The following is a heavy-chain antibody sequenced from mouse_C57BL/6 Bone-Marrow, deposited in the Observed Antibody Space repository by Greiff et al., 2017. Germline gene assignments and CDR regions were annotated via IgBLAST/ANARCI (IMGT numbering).Heavy chain of an antibody. CDR2: INPNNGGT. Sequence: EVQLQQSGPELVKPGASVKMSCKASGYTFTDYNMHWVKQSPGKSLEWIGYINPNNGGTSYNQKFKGKAKLTVNKSSSTAYMELRSLTSEDSAVYYCARFYDGSHWYFDVWGTGTTVTVSS. CDR1: GYTFTDYN. V-gene: IGHV1-22*01. CDR3: ARFYDGSHWYFDV. D-gene: IGHD2-3*01. J-gene: IGHJ1*03.